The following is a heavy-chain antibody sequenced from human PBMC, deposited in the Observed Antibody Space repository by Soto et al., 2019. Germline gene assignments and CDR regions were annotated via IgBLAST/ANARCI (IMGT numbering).Heavy chain of an antibody. D-gene: IGHD1-26*01. J-gene: IGHJ4*02. CDR1: GFTFSSYA. CDR3: AKDPRDQVWWRRVDY. V-gene: IGHV3-23*01. CDR2: ISGSGGST. Sequence: EVQLLESGGGLVQPGGSLRLSCAASGFTFSSYAMSWVRQAPGKGLEWVSAISGSGGSTYYADSVKGRFTISRDNSKNTRYLQMNSLRAEDTAVYYCAKDPRDQVWWRRVDYWGQGTLVTVSS.